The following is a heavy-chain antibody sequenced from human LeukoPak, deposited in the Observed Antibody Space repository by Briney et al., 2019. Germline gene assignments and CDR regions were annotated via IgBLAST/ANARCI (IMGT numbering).Heavy chain of an antibody. D-gene: IGHD2-2*01. Sequence: GGSLRLSCAASGFTFSSYAMSWVRQAPGKGLEWVSAISGSGGSTYYADSVKGRFTISRDNSKNTLYLQMNSLRAEDTVVYYCAKPRAQLPSPSWFDPWGQGTLVTVSS. V-gene: IGHV3-23*01. J-gene: IGHJ5*02. CDR2: ISGSGGST. CDR1: GFTFSSYA. CDR3: AKPRAQLPSPSWFDP.